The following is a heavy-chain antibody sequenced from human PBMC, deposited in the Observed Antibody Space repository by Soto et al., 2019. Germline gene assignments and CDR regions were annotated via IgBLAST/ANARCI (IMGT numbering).Heavy chain of an antibody. Sequence: QVQLVQSGAEVKKPGSSVKVSCTASGGTFSSYAISWVRQAPGQGLEWMGGIIPIFGTANYAQKFQGRVTITADESTSTAYMELSSLRSEDTAVYYCARGPTVTPPYYYYGMDVWGQGTTVTVSS. J-gene: IGHJ6*02. D-gene: IGHD4-4*01. CDR2: IIPIFGTA. V-gene: IGHV1-69*01. CDR3: ARGPTVTPPYYYYGMDV. CDR1: GGTFSSYA.